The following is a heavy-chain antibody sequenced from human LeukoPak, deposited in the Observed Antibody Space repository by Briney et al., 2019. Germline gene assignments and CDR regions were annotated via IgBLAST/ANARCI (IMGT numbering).Heavy chain of an antibody. Sequence: SETLSLTCAVYGGSFSAYYWSWIRQPPRKGLEWIGEINHSGSTNYNPSLKSRVVISVDTSKNQFSLKLASVTAADTACYYFAKGAGGFSYYNWFDPWGQGTLVTVSS. CDR3: AKGAGGFSYYNWFDP. D-gene: IGHD5-18*01. CDR2: INHSGST. J-gene: IGHJ5*02. CDR1: GGSFSAYY. V-gene: IGHV4-34*01.